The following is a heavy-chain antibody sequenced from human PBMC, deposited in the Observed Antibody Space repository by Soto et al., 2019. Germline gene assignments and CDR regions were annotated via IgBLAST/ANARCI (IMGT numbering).Heavy chain of an antibody. V-gene: IGHV1-18*01. CDR2: ISAFKGYT. D-gene: IGHD3-22*01. CDR3: ASVADYYDSSGHYFTFFNY. J-gene: IGHJ4*02. CDR1: GYIFTSYG. Sequence: QVQLVQSGPEVKKPGASVKLSCKASGYIFTSYGIGWVRQAPGQGLEWMGWISAFKGYTKYPQRLQGRVTMTTATPPSTAYMELRSLRSADTAVYYCASVADYYDSSGHYFTFFNYWGQGSLVTVSS.